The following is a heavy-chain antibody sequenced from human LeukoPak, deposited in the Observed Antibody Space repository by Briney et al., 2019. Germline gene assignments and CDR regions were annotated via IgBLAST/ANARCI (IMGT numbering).Heavy chain of an antibody. CDR1: GFTFSSYS. Sequence: AGSLRLSCAASGFTFSSYSMNWVRQAPGKGLEWVSYINSSGSTIYYADPVKGRFTISRDNPKNSLYLQMNSLRAEDTALYYCAELGITMIGGVWGKGTTVTISS. D-gene: IGHD3-10*02. CDR3: AELGITMIGGV. V-gene: IGHV3-48*04. CDR2: INSSGSTI. J-gene: IGHJ6*04.